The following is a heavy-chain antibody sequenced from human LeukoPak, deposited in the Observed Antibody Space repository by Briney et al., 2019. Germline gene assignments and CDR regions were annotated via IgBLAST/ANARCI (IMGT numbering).Heavy chain of an antibody. Sequence: PSETLSLTCTVSGGSISSYYWSWIRQPPGKGLEWIGYMYYNGSTNYNPSLKSRVTISVDTSKNQFSLKLTSVTAADTAVYYCARGDNYGLTYFFDYWGQGTLVTVSS. J-gene: IGHJ4*02. V-gene: IGHV4-59*01. D-gene: IGHD5-24*01. CDR3: ARGDNYGLTYFFDY. CDR1: GGSISSYY. CDR2: MYYNGST.